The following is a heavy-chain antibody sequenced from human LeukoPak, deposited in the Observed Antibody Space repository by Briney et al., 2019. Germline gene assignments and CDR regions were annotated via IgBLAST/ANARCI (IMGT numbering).Heavy chain of an antibody. CDR3: ARGTGPYDRSGYPYFLRY. CDR1: GGSFSGYY. Sequence: SETLSLTCAVYGGSFSGYYWSWIRQPPGKGLEWIGEINHSGSTNYNPSLKSRVTISVDTSKNQFSLKLSSVTAADTAVYYCARGTGPYDRSGYPYFLRYWGQGTLVTVSS. J-gene: IGHJ4*02. V-gene: IGHV4-34*01. D-gene: IGHD3-22*01. CDR2: INHSGST.